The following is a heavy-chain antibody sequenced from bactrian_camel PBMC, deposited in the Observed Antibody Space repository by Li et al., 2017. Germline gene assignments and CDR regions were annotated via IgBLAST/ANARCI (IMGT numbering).Heavy chain of an antibody. CDR3: AAGSSRGVPFRERGYPY. J-gene: IGHJ4*01. V-gene: IGHV3S63*01. CDR1: GYAY. CDR2: IRTGGVSA. Sequence: HVQLVESGGGSVQAGGSLTLSCTPAGYAYMGWFRQAPGKEREGVAIIRTGGVSAYYSDSVKGRFTISKDNAKNILYLQMDNLEPEDSAMYYCAAGSSRGVPFRERGYPYWGQGTQVTVS. D-gene: IGHD3*01.